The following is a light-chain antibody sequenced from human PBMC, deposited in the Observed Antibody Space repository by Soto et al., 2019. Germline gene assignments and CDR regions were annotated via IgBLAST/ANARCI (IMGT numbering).Light chain of an antibody. J-gene: IGKJ4*01. CDR3: QQLNTYPRT. Sequence: DIQLTQSPSFLSASVGDRVTITCRASQGISSYLAWYQQKPGTAPKLLIYAASTLQNWVPSRFSGSGSGTEFTLTISSLQPEDFATYYCQQLNTYPRTFGGGTKVEIK. CDR1: QGISSY. V-gene: IGKV1-9*01. CDR2: AAS.